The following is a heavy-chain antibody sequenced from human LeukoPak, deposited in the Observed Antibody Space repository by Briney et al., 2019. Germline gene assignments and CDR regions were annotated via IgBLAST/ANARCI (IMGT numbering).Heavy chain of an antibody. CDR3: ARARWRGWWFDP. CDR2: IYTSGST. V-gene: IGHV4-61*02. Sequence: SETLSLTCTVSGGSISSGSYYWSWIRQPAGKGLEWIGRIYTSGSTNYNPSLKSRVTISVDTSKNQFSLKLSPVTAADTAVYYCARARWRGWWFDPWGQGTLVTVSS. D-gene: IGHD3-10*01. J-gene: IGHJ5*02. CDR1: GGSISSGSYY.